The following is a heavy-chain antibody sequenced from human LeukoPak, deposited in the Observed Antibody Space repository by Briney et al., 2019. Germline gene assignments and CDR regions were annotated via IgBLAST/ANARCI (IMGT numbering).Heavy chain of an antibody. CDR3: AKEYLGSGYYDY. Sequence: PGGSLRLSCAASGFTFSSNDMDWVRQAPGKGLEWVSAISGSGGSTYYADSVKGRFTISRDNSKNTLHLQMNSLRAEDTAVYYCAKEYLGSGYYDYWGQGTLVTVSS. V-gene: IGHV3-23*01. J-gene: IGHJ4*02. CDR1: GFTFSSND. D-gene: IGHD3-22*01. CDR2: ISGSGGST.